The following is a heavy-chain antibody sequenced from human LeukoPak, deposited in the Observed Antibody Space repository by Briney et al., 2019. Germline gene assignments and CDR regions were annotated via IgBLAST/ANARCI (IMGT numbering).Heavy chain of an antibody. V-gene: IGHV4-38-2*02. CDR1: GYAISSGYF. J-gene: IGHJ4*02. CDR3: ARDTAMGK. D-gene: IGHD5-18*01. CDR2: IYHSGST. Sequence: SETLSLTCSVSGYAISSGYFWGWIRQPPGKGLEWIGTIYHSGSTYYNPSLKSRVTISVDTSKNQFSLKLSSVTAADTAVYYCARDTAMGKWGQGTLVTVSS.